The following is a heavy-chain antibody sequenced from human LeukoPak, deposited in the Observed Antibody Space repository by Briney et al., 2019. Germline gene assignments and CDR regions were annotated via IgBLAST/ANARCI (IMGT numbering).Heavy chain of an antibody. Sequence: ASVKVSCKASGYTFTSYGISWVRQAPGQGLEWMGWISAYNGNTNYAQKLQGRVTMTTDTSTSTAYMELRSLRSHDTAVYYCARVRGYYDSSGPRDYWGQGTLVTVSS. D-gene: IGHD3-22*01. CDR2: ISAYNGNT. CDR1: GYTFTSYG. J-gene: IGHJ4*02. V-gene: IGHV1-18*04. CDR3: ARVRGYYDSSGPRDY.